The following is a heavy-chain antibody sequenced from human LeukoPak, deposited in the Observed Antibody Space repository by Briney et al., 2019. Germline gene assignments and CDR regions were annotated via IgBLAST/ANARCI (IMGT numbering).Heavy chain of an antibody. D-gene: IGHD3-3*01. CDR3: AKDNRITILGVVDTLFDY. Sequence: GGSLRLSCAASGFTFSSYAMSWVRQAPGKGLEWVSAISGSGGSTYYADSVKGRFTISRDNSKNTLYLQMNSLRAEDTAVYYCAKDNRITILGVVDTLFDYWGQGTLVTVSS. V-gene: IGHV3-23*01. CDR2: ISGSGGST. CDR1: GFTFSSYA. J-gene: IGHJ4*02.